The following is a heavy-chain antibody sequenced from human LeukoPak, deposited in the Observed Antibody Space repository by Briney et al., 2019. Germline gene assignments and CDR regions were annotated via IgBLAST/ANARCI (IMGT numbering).Heavy chain of an antibody. Sequence: GGSISSXXXXXXXQXPGKXXXXXXXIYYSGGTNYNPSLKSRVTISVDTSKNQFSLKLSSVTAADTAVYYCARLLEYSSSSRAFDIWGQGTMVTVSS. V-gene: IGHV4-59*01. CDR1: GGSISSXX. CDR2: IYYSGGT. D-gene: IGHD6-6*01. CDR3: ARLLEYSSSSRAFDI. J-gene: IGHJ3*02.